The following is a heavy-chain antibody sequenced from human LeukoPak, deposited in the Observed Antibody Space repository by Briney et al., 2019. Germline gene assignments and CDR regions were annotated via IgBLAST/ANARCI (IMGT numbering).Heavy chain of an antibody. D-gene: IGHD3-22*01. CDR3: ARSHFYDSSGYYYDY. V-gene: IGHV3-74*01. Sequence: GGSLRLSCAASGFTFSNYWMHWVRQAPGKGLEWVSRIYSDGSNTVYAEPVKGRFTVSRDNARNTLYLQMNSLRAEDTAVYYCARSHFYDSSGYYYDYWGQGTLVTVSS. CDR1: GFTFSNYW. CDR2: IYSDGSNT. J-gene: IGHJ4*02.